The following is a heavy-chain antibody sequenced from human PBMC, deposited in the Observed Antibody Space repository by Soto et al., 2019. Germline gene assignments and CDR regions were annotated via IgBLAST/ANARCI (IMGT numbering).Heavy chain of an antibody. CDR1: GFTFSSFS. V-gene: IGHV3-48*02. Sequence: SLRLSCAASGFTFSSFSINWVRQAPGKGLEWISYISRSSLTIYYTDSVKGRFTISRDNAKNSLYLQMNSLRDDDTAVYYCARDPYGDYVSTLFDHWGQGTPVT. CDR3: ARDPYGDYVSTLFDH. J-gene: IGHJ4*02. CDR2: ISRSSLTI. D-gene: IGHD4-17*01.